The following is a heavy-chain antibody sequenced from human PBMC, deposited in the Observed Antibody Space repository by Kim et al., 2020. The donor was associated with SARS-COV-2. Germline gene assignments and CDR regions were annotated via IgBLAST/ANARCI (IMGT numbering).Heavy chain of an antibody. CDR1: GFTVSSNY. CDR2: IYSGGST. Sequence: GGSLRLSCAASGFTVSSNYMSWVRQAPGKGLEWVSVIYSGGSTYYADSVKGRFTISRDNSKNTLYLQMNSLRAEDTAVYYCATQVTMIVVEDAFDIWGQGTMVTVSS. V-gene: IGHV3-53*01. J-gene: IGHJ3*02. D-gene: IGHD3-22*01. CDR3: ATQVTMIVVEDAFDI.